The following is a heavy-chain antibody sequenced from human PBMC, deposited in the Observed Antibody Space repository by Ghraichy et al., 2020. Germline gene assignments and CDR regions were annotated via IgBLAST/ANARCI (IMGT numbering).Heavy chain of an antibody. CDR3: VKGRGYSYGYDSFDY. V-gene: IGHV3-64D*06. D-gene: IGHD5-18*01. CDR2: ISSNGDST. CDR1: GFTFSNYA. Sequence: LRLSCSASGFTFSNYAMYWVRQAPGKGLKYVSAISSNGDSTNYADSVKGRFSISRDRFSISRDNSKNTLYLQMSSLRVEDTAVYYCVKGRGYSYGYDSFDYWGQGTLVTVSS. J-gene: IGHJ4*02.